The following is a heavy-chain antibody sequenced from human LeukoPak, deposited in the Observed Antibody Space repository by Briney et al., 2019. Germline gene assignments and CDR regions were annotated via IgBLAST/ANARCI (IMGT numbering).Heavy chain of an antibody. Sequence: GASVKVSCKASGYTFTSYYMHWVRQAPGQGLEWMGIINPSGGSTSYAQKFQGRVTMTRDMSTSTVYMELSSLRSEDTAVYYCARGIMDCTNGVCYTSFDYWGQGTLVTVSS. CDR2: INPSGGST. D-gene: IGHD2-8*01. CDR1: GYTFTSYY. CDR3: ARGIMDCTNGVCYTSFDY. V-gene: IGHV1-46*01. J-gene: IGHJ4*02.